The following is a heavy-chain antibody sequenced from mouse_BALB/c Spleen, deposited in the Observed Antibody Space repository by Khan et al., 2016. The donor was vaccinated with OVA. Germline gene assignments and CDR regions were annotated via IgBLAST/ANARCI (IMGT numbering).Heavy chain of an antibody. J-gene: IGHJ4*01. Sequence: VQLQESGPGLGAPSQSLSITCTVSGFSLPRYNIHWIRQPPGKSLEWLGMIWGGGGTDYNSTLKSRLSIRKDNSKSQVLLKMNSLQTDDTAMYYCARAYYRYDGYYAMDYWGQGTSVTVSS. CDR1: GFSLPRYN. CDR2: IWGGGGT. V-gene: IGHV2-6-4*01. CDR3: ARAYYRYDGYYAMDY. D-gene: IGHD2-14*01.